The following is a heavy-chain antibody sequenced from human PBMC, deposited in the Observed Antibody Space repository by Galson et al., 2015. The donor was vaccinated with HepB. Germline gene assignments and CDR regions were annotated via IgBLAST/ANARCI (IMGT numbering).Heavy chain of an antibody. CDR2: IHHSGTT. Sequence: ETLSLTCGVSGYSIASGYTWGWIRQPPGKRLEWIGAIHHSGTTYYNPSLKSRVTISSDASKNQLSLKVTSVTAADTTVYYCASRPISGGWIDYWGQGTLVTISS. CDR1: GYSIASGYT. D-gene: IGHD2-15*01. CDR3: ASRPISGGWIDY. V-gene: IGHV4-38-2*01. J-gene: IGHJ4*02.